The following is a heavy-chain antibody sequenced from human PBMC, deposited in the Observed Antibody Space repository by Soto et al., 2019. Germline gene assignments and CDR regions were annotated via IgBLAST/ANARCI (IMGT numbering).Heavy chain of an antibody. J-gene: IGHJ3*02. Sequence: SVKVSCKASGGTFSSYAISWVRQAPGQGLEWMGGIIPIFGTANYAQKFQGRVTITADESTSTAYMELSSLRSEDTAVYYCAGWKGGGVVGPTRHAFDIGGQGPMVTVSS. V-gene: IGHV1-69*13. CDR2: IIPIFGTA. CDR1: GGTFSSYA. D-gene: IGHD1-26*01. CDR3: AGWKGGGVVGPTRHAFDI.